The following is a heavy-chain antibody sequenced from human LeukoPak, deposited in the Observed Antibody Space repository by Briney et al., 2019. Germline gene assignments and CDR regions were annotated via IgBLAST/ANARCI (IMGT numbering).Heavy chain of an antibody. CDR3: AKRPRDSSAWIDF. CDR2: ISDNGGGS. V-gene: IGHV3-23*01. Sequence: GGSLRLSCAASGFAFSDYAMSWVRQAPGKGLEWVSAISDNGGGSYYADSVKGRFTISRDNSKNTLSLQMNSLRAEDTAVYYCAKRPRDSSAWIDFWGQGTLVTVSS. CDR1: GFAFSDYA. D-gene: IGHD6-19*01. J-gene: IGHJ4*02.